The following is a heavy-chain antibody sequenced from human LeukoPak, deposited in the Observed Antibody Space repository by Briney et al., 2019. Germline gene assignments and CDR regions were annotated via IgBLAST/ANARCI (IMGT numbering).Heavy chain of an antibody. D-gene: IGHD6-13*01. CDR2: INPNSGGT. CDR3: ARVGTYSSSFPYYYYYMDV. CDR1: GYTFTGYY. V-gene: IGHV1-2*02. J-gene: IGHJ6*03. Sequence: ASVTVSCMASGYTFTGYYMHWVRQAPGQGLEWMGWINPNSGGTNYAQKFQGRVTMTRETSISTAYMELSRLRSDDTAVYYCARVGTYSSSFPYYYYYMDVWGKGTTVTISS.